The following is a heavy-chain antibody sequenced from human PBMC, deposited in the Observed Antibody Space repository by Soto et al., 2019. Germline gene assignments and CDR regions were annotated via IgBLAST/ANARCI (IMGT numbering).Heavy chain of an antibody. CDR3: AKDRAYYDFWSGYPPSHDAFDI. CDR1: GFTFSSYA. V-gene: IGHV3-23*01. D-gene: IGHD3-3*01. J-gene: IGHJ3*02. Sequence: GGSLRLSCAASGFTFSSYAMSWVRQAPGKGLEWVSAISGSGGSTYYADSVKGRFTISRDNSKNTLYLQMNSLRAEDTAVYYCAKDRAYYDFWSGYPPSHDAFDIWGQGTMVTVSS. CDR2: ISGSGGST.